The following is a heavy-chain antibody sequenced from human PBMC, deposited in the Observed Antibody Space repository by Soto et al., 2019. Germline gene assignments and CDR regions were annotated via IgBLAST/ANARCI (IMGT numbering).Heavy chain of an antibody. V-gene: IGHV3-21*01. J-gene: IGHJ6*03. CDR3: GGGGMNYGDYRSMDV. CDR2: LSSSSTYI. CDR1: GFTFSSYN. D-gene: IGHD4-17*01. Sequence: EVQLVESGGGLVKPGGSLRLSCAASGFTFSSYNMNWVRQAPGKGLEWVSSLSSSSTYIYYADSVKGRFTIARDNAKSSLYLQMNSLRAEDTAVYYCGGGGMNYGDYRSMDVWGKGATVTVSS.